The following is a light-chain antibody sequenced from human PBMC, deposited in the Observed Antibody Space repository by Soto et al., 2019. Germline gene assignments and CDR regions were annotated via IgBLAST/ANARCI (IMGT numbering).Light chain of an antibody. CDR1: TSNIGAPYD. V-gene: IGLV1-40*01. Sequence: QLVLTQPPSVSGAPGQRVSISCTGSTSNIGAPYDVHWYQHLPGTAPKLLIYGDNNRPSGVPDRFSGSKSGTSASLAISGLQSEDEADYYCAAWDDSLSGFVFGTGTKVTVL. CDR3: AAWDDSLSGFV. J-gene: IGLJ1*01. CDR2: GDN.